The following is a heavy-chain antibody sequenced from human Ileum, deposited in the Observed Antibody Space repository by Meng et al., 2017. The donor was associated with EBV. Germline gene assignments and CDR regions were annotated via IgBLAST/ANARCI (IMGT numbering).Heavy chain of an antibody. J-gene: IGHJ4*02. V-gene: IGHV1-3*01. CDR3: AREEGGRFDS. CDR2: INPGIGST. Sequence: QVQLVQSGADMKKPGASGEISCKASGYKFDDYTIQWLRQAPGQRLEWLGWINPGIGSTYDSKTIRGRLTITMDTSASTVYMRLTSLTSEDTAVYYCAREEGGRFDSWGQGTLVTVSS. CDR1: GYKFDDYT. D-gene: IGHD2-15*01.